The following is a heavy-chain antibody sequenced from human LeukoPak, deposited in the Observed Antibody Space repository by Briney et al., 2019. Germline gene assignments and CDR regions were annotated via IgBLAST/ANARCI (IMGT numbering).Heavy chain of an antibody. CDR2: IIPIFGTA. D-gene: IGHD3-10*01. V-gene: IGHV1-69*13. J-gene: IGHJ6*03. Sequence: SVKVSCKASGGTFSSYAISWVRQAPGQGLEWMGGIIPIFGTANYAQKFQGRVTITADESTSTAYMELSSLRSEDTAVYYCARQGFTDYGSGSYYYYYYMDVWGKGTTVTVSS. CDR3: ARQGFTDYGSGSYYYYYYMDV. CDR1: GGTFSSYA.